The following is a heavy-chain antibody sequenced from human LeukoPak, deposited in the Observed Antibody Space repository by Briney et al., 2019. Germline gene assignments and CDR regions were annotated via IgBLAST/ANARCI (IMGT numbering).Heavy chain of an antibody. Sequence: GGSLRLSCAASGFTFDDYTMHWVRHAPGKVLEWVSLISWDGGSTYYADSVKGRFTISRDNSKNSLYLQMNSLRTEDTALYYCAKDDHMGATPNYYYYYGMDVWGQGTTVTVSS. V-gene: IGHV3-43*01. J-gene: IGHJ6*02. CDR1: GFTFDDYT. CDR2: ISWDGGST. D-gene: IGHD1-26*01. CDR3: AKDDHMGATPNYYYYYGMDV.